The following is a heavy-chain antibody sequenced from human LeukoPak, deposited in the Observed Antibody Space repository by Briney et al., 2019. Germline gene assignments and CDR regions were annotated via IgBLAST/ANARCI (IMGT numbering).Heavy chain of an antibody. CDR1: GGSFSGYY. CDR3: ARAAYCGGDCYLFDY. V-gene: IGHV4-34*01. Sequence: SETLSLTCAVYGGSFSGYYWSWIRQPPGKGLESIGSIYYSGSTYYNSSLKSRVTISVDTSKNQFSLKLSSLTAADTAVYYCARAAYCGGDCYLFDYWGQGTLVTVFS. CDR2: IYYSGST. J-gene: IGHJ4*02. D-gene: IGHD2-21*02.